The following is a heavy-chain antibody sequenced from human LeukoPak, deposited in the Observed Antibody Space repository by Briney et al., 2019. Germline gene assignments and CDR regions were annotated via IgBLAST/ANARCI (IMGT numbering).Heavy chain of an antibody. D-gene: IGHD3-16*01. CDR2: INPHSGGT. CDR3: ARASFWESPINWFAP. CDR1: GYTFTGYY. Sequence: LGASVKVSCKASGYTFTGYYIHWVRQAPGQGLEWMGWINPHSGGTNYAQKFQGGVTMTRDTSITTAYMELSSLRSDDTAVYYCARASFWESPINWFAPWGQGTLVTVSS. J-gene: IGHJ5*02. V-gene: IGHV1-2*03.